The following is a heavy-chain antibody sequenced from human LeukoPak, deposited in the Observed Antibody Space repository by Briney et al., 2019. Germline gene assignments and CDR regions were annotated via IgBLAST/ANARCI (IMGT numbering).Heavy chain of an antibody. D-gene: IGHD6-13*01. V-gene: IGHV4-30-2*01. J-gene: IGHJ6*02. CDR2: IYHSGST. Sequence: SQTLSLTCAVSGGSISSGGYSWSWIRQPPGKGLEWIGYIYHSGSTYYNPSLKSRVTISVDRSKNQFSLKLSSVTAADTAVYYCARRYSSSWYYYYGMDVWGQGTTATVSS. CDR1: GGSISSGGYS. CDR3: ARRYSSSWYYYYGMDV.